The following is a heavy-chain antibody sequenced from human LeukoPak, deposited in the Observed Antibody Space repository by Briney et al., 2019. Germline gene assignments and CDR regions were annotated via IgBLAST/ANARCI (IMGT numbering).Heavy chain of an antibody. CDR3: ARGEEWVLGYFQH. J-gene: IGHJ1*01. V-gene: IGHV4-59*01. D-gene: IGHD3-3*01. CDR2: IYYSGNT. CDR1: GVSISSYY. Sequence: SETLSLTCSVSGVSISSYYWSWIRQPPGKGLEWIGYIYYSGNTNYNPSLKSRVTISVDTSKNQFSLKLSSVTAADTAVYYCARGEEWVLGYFQHWGQGTLVTVSS.